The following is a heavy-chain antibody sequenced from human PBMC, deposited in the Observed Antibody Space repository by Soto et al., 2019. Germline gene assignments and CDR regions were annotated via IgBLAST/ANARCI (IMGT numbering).Heavy chain of an antibody. V-gene: IGHV1-3*05. CDR1: GYIFTNYA. J-gene: IGHJ5*02. CDR2: INGGNGNT. Sequence: QVQLVQSGAEEKKPGASVKVSCKASGYIFTNYAMHWVRQATGQRLEWMGWINGGNGNTKYSQQFQGRVTFTRDTSASTAYMELSSLRSEDTAVYYCARGKSLTAITYFDPWGQGTLVTVSS. CDR3: ARGKSLTAITYFDP.